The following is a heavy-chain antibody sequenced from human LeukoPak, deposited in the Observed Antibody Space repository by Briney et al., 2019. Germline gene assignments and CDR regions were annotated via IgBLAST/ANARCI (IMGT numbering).Heavy chain of an antibody. D-gene: IGHD5-12*01. V-gene: IGHV4-38-2*02. CDR1: GYSISSGYL. J-gene: IGHJ4*02. CDR2: IYHSGTT. CDR3: ARVSGYDWESFYDY. Sequence: SETLSLTCTVSGYSISSGYLWGWIRQPPGKGLEWIGSIYHSGTTYYNPSLKSRVTISVDTSKNQFSLKLNSVTAADTAVYYCARVSGYDWESFYDYWGQGTLVTVSS.